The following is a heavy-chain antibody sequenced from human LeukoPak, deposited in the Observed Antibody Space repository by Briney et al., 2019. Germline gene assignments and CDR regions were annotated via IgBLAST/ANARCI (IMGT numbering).Heavy chain of an antibody. CDR3: ARGGSRGYSYEV. CDR2: IYPGDSAT. CDR1: GYSFTIYW. Sequence: GESLNISCKGSGYSFTIYWIGGVRQLPGRGLEWMGIIYPGDSATSYHTSFGGGVTISADKSSSTAFLQWSSLKASDTAMYYCARGGSRGYSYEVWGQGTLVTVSS. V-gene: IGHV5-51*01. J-gene: IGHJ4*02. D-gene: IGHD5-18*01.